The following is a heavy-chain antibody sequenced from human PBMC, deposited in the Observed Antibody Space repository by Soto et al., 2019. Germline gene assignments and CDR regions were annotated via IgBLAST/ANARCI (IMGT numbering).Heavy chain of an antibody. V-gene: IGHV3-23*01. D-gene: IGHD6-19*01. J-gene: IGHJ4*02. CDR1: GFTFSSYA. Sequence: SLRLSCAASGFTFSSYAMSWVRQAPGKGLEWVSAISGSGGSTYYADSVKGRFTISRDNSKNTLYLQMNSLRAEDTAVYYCANFYREAYSSGWYYFDYWGQGTLVTVAS. CDR3: ANFYREAYSSGWYYFDY. CDR2: ISGSGGST.